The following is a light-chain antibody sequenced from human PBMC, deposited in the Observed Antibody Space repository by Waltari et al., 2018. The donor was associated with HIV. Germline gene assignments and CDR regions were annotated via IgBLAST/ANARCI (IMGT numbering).Light chain of an antibody. J-gene: IGKJ5*01. CDR3: QQRRSWPIT. V-gene: IGKV3-11*01. CDR1: QSVGSY. CDR2: DAS. Sequence: DIMLTQSPATLSMYSGEGATFSCRASQSVGSYLAWYQHKPGQAPRFLIYDASNRATGIPARFSGGGSGTDFTLTISSLEPDDFALYYCQQRRSWPITFGQGTRIEIK.